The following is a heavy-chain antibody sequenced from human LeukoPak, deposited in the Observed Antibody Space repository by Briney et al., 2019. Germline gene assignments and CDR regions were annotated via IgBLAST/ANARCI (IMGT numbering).Heavy chain of an antibody. Sequence: GGSLRLSCTGCGFTFSRYWMHWVRQVPGKGLVWVSRINSDGRDMSYADSVKGRFTISRDNAKNTVYLQMNSLRVEDTALYYCARDSRWYNGRYYDEGIDYWGQGTLVTVSS. J-gene: IGHJ4*02. D-gene: IGHD1-26*01. V-gene: IGHV3-74*01. CDR2: INSDGRDM. CDR3: ARDSRWYNGRYYDEGIDY. CDR1: GFTFSRYW.